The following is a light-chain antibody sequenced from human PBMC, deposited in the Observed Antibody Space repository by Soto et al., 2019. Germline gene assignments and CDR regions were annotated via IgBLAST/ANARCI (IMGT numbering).Light chain of an antibody. CDR2: DAS. CDR1: QSVSSY. J-gene: IGKJ4*01. V-gene: IGKV3-11*01. CDR3: QQRDNWPLT. Sequence: EVVLTQSPDTLSLSPGERATLSCRASQSVSSYLAWYQQKPGQAPRLLIYDASTRATGIPARFSGSGSGTXXXXXXXSXXXXXXXXYYCQQRDNWPLTFGGGTKVEIK.